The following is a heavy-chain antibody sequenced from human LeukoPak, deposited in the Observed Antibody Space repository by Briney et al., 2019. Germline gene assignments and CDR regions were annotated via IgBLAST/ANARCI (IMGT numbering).Heavy chain of an antibody. CDR1: GFTLSSNA. J-gene: IGHJ4*02. CDR3: ARDLRDSSGYYAYFDY. D-gene: IGHD3-22*01. V-gene: IGHV3-30-3*01. CDR2: ISYDGSNK. Sequence: PGGSLRLSCAASGFTLSSNAMHWVRQAPGKGLEWVAGISYDGSNKYYADSVKGRFTISRDIPKNTLYLQMNSLRAEDTAVYYCARDLRDSSGYYAYFDYWGQGTLVTVSS.